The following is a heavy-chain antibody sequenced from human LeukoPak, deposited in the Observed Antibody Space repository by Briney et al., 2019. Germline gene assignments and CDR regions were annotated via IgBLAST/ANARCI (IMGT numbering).Heavy chain of an antibody. CDR2: IKDDGSEK. CDR3: ARAWIDY. Sequence: QAGGSLRLSCVGSGFTFSSYWMTWVRQAPGKGLEWVANIKDDGSEKYSVDSVKGRFTISRDNAKNLLYLQMSSLRAEDTAVYYCARAWIDYWGQGTLVTVSS. CDR1: GFTFSSYW. J-gene: IGHJ4*02. V-gene: IGHV3-7*04. D-gene: IGHD1-1*01.